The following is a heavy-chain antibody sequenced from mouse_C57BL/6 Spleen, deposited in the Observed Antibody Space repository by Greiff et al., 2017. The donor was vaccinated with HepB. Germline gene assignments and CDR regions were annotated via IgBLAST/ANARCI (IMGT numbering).Heavy chain of an antibody. CDR2: IRLKSDNYAT. Sequence: VQLKESGGGLVQPGGSMKLSCVASGFTFSNYWMNWVRQSPEKGLEWVAQIRLKSDNYATHYAESVKGRFTISRDDSKSSVYLQMNNLRAEDTGIYYCTGGGSTGAYWGQGTLVTVSA. CDR1: GFTFSNYW. V-gene: IGHV6-3*01. J-gene: IGHJ3*01. CDR3: TGGGSTGAY. D-gene: IGHD6-1*01.